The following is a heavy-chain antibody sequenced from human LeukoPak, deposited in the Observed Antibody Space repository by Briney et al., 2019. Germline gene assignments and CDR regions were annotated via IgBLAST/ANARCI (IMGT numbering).Heavy chain of an antibody. CDR2: IKHDGSED. Sequence: GGSLRLSCAASGFTFSNYWMTWVRQAPGKGLEWVANIKHDGSEDYYLDSVKGRFTISRDNAKNSLYLQMNSLRAEDTVVYYCAELGITMIGGVWGKGTTVTISS. J-gene: IGHJ6*04. CDR1: GFTFSNYW. CDR3: AELGITMIGGV. D-gene: IGHD3-10*02. V-gene: IGHV3-7*01.